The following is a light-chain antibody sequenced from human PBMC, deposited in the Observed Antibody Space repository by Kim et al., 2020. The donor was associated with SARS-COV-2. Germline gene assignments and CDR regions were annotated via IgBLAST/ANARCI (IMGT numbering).Light chain of an antibody. CDR2: LAA. CDR1: HSISTC. CDR3: QRYNDFCHSWT. Sequence: VVDGVTITFQASHSISTCMALDQQKPGKAPDLLIFLAAGLRSESPSRFSCSGSGSGSTLTISILQPDDFASYYCQRYNDFCHSWTFGQGTKVDIK. V-gene: IGKV1-5*03. J-gene: IGKJ1*01.